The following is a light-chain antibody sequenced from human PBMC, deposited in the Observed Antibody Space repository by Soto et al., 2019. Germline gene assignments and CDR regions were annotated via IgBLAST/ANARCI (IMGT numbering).Light chain of an antibody. CDR2: GAS. Sequence: EIVLTQSPGTLSLSPGDRATLSCRASQSVSSSFLAWYQQKPGQAPRLLIYGASSRATGIPDRFSCSGSGTHFTLTISRLEPEEFAVYYCQQYGRSPLTFGPGTKVHIK. J-gene: IGKJ3*01. V-gene: IGKV3-20*01. CDR3: QQYGRSPLT. CDR1: QSVSSSF.